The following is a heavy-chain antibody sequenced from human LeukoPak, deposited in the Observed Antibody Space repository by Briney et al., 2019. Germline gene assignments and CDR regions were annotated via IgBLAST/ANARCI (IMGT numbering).Heavy chain of an antibody. CDR3: AQRQGPMSGTYDYFDP. CDR2: IHSNGYT. V-gene: IGHV4-4*09. J-gene: IGHJ5*02. CDR1: GGSVSGYY. Sequence: SETLSLTCTVSGGSVSGYYWTWIRQPPGQGLEWIAYIHSNGYTNYNPSLRSRVTISVDPSKNQFSLTVTPVTAADTAIYYCAQRQGPMSGTYDYFDPWGQGALVTVSS. D-gene: IGHD1-26*01.